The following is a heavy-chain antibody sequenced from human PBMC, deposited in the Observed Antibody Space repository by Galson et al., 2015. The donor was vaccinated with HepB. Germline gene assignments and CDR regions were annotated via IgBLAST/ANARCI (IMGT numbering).Heavy chain of an antibody. V-gene: IGHV3-33*01. D-gene: IGHD6-19*01. Sequence: SLRLSCAASGFTFSSYGMHWVRQAPGKGLEWVAVIWYDGSNKYYADSVKGRFTISRDNSKNTLYLQMNSLSAEDTAVYYCARVGNSGWPLGVDYWGQGTLVTVSS. CDR1: GFTFSSYG. CDR3: ARVGNSGWPLGVDY. CDR2: IWYDGSNK. J-gene: IGHJ4*02.